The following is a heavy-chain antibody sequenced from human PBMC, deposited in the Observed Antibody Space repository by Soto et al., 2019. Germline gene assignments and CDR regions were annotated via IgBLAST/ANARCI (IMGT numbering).Heavy chain of an antibody. D-gene: IGHD3-9*01. J-gene: IGHJ4*02. CDR3: TRLAARYFDWFPY. CDR2: IYPDDSDT. CDR1: GYRFTTYL. Sequence: GASVKISCKGSGYRFTTYLMGWVCQMPGKGLEWMGIIYPDDSDTKYSPSFQGQVTISADKSISTAYLQWSSLKASDTAIYYCTRLAARYFDWFPYWGQGTLVTVSS. V-gene: IGHV5-51*01.